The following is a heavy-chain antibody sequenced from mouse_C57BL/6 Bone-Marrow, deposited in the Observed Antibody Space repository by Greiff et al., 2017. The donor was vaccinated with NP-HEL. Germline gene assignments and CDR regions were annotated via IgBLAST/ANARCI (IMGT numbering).Heavy chain of an antibody. CDR2: ISSGSSTI. V-gene: IGHV5-17*01. CDR3: ATGSNYVYYAMDY. CDR1: GFTFSDYG. J-gene: IGHJ4*01. Sequence: EVQVVESGGGLVKPGGSLKLSCAASGFTFSDYGMHWVRQAPEKGLEWVAYISSGSSTIYYADTVKGRFTISRDNAKNTLFLQMTSLRSEDTAMYYCATGSNYVYYAMDYWGQGTSVTVSS. D-gene: IGHD2-5*01.